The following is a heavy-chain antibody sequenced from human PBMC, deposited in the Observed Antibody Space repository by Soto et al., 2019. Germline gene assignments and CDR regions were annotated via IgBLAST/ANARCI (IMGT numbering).Heavy chain of an antibody. V-gene: IGHV3-33*03. CDR1: GFTFSDFG. J-gene: IGHJ3*02. Sequence: QVQLVESGGGVVQPGRSLRLSCAVSGFTFSDFGMHWVRQAPGKGLERVALTWYHGGNEEYADSVKGRFSISRDNSKNTLYLQMDSLRAEDTAVYYCARRGCVKGVCYNSYDMWGQGTMVTVSS. D-gene: IGHD2-8*01. CDR3: ARRGCVKGVCYNSYDM. CDR2: TWYHGGNE.